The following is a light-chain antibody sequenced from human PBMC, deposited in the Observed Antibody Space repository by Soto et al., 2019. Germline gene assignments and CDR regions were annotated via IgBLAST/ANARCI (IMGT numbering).Light chain of an antibody. V-gene: IGKV3-20*01. Sequence: EIVLTQSPVTLSLXPXEXXTXXXRASQSVSYYLAWYQQKPGQAPRLLNYDASSRATGIPDRFSGSGSGTDFTLTISRLEPEDFAVYHCQQYGSSPWTFSQGTKVDTK. J-gene: IGKJ1*01. CDR1: QSVSYY. CDR2: DAS. CDR3: QQYGSSPWT.